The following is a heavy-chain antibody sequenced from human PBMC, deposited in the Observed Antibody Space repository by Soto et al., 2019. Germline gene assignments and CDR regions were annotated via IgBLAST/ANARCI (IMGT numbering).Heavy chain of an antibody. CDR3: ATDRFYDTSRL. V-gene: IGHV1-58*01. CDR2: ILVGSGST. D-gene: IGHD3-22*01. CDR1: GFTFTNAA. Sequence: SVKVSCKASGFTFTNAAVQWVRQARGQRLEWIGWILVGSGSTKYAQKLQERVSITRDMATSTAYMELSSLTSDDTAVYYCATDRFYDTSRLWGRGPLVTVSS. J-gene: IGHJ4*02.